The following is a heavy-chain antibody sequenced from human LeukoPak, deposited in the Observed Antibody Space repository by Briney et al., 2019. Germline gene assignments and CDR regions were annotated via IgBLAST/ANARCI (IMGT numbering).Heavy chain of an antibody. J-gene: IGHJ3*02. CDR2: ISTSSNI. CDR3: PRAFDI. V-gene: IGHV3-48*01. Sequence: GGSLRLSCAASGFTFNSYTMNWVRQAPGKGLEWVSYISTSSNIYYADSVKGRFTISRDNAKNSLILQMNSLRLDDTAVDCCPRAFDIWGQGTMVTVSS. CDR1: GFTFNSYT.